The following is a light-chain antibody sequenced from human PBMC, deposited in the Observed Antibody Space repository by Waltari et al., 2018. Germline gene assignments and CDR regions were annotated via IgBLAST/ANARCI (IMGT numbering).Light chain of an antibody. CDR1: SLRSSY. V-gene: IGLV3-19*01. CDR2: GKN. J-gene: IGLJ3*02. Sequence: SSELTQDPAVSVALGQTVRITCHGDSLRSSYASWYQQKPGQAPVLVISGKNNRPSGIPDRFSGSSSGNTASLTITGAQAEDEADYYCNSRDSSGNHPPWVFGGGTKLTVL. CDR3: NSRDSSGNHPPWV.